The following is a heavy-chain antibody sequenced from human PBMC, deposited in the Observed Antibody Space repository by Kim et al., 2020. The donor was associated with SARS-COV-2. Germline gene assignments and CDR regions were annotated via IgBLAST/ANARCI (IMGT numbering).Heavy chain of an antibody. J-gene: IGHJ5*02. Sequence: NYNPAFDSRVTMSMDQSRNQFSLKLISATAADTAVYYCAREAATNTWFDPWGQGTLVIVSS. D-gene: IGHD4-4*01. V-gene: IGHV4-4*02. CDR3: AREAATNTWFDP.